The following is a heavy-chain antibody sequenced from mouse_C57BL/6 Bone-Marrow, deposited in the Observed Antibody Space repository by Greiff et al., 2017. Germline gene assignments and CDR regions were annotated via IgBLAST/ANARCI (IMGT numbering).Heavy chain of an antibody. V-gene: IGHV1-64*01. D-gene: IGHD2-2*01. CDR2: IHPNSGST. J-gene: IGHJ3*01. CDR1: GYTFTSYW. CDR3: AKRARWLRGFAY. Sequence: QVQLQQPGAELVKPGASVKLSCKASGYTFTSYWMHWVKQRPGQGLEWIGMIHPNSGSTNYNEKFKSKSTLTVDKSSSTAYMQLSSRTSADSAVDYCAKRARWLRGFAYWGQGTLVTVSA.